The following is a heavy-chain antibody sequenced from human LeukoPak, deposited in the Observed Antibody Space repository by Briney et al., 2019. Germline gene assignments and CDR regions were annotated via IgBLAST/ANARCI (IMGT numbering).Heavy chain of an antibody. CDR1: GFTFSSYS. J-gene: IGHJ4*02. V-gene: IGHV3-21*04. Sequence: GGSLRLSCAASGFTFSSYSMNWVRQAPGKGLEWVSSISSSSSYIYYADSVKGRFTISRDNAKNSLYLQMNSLRAEDTAVYYCAKFGTKVVVVAAVDLDYWGQGTLVTVSS. CDR3: AKFGTKVVVVAAVDLDY. D-gene: IGHD2-15*01. CDR2: ISSSSSYI.